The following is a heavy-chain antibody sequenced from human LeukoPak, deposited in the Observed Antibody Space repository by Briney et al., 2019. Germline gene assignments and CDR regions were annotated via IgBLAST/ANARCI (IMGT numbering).Heavy chain of an antibody. CDR3: ARAALGGLIYYYYGMDV. D-gene: IGHD2-8*01. Sequence: GGSLRLSCAASGFTFSSYEMNWVRQAPGKGLEWVSYISSSGSTIYYADSVKGRFTISRDNAKNSLYLQMNSLRAEDTAVYYSARAALGGLIYYYYGMDVWGQGTTVTVSS. J-gene: IGHJ6*02. CDR2: ISSSGSTI. CDR1: GFTFSSYE. V-gene: IGHV3-48*03.